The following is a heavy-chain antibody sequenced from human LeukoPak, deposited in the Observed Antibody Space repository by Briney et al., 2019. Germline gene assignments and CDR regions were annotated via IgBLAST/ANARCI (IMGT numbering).Heavy chain of an antibody. CDR2: ISSSGSTI. V-gene: IGHV3-11*01. Sequence: GGSLRLSCAASGFTFGDYYMSWIRQAPGKGLEWVSYISSSGSTIYYADSVKGRFTISRDNAKNSLYLQMNSLRAEDTAVYYCARDRGRYYDSSGYYSTDTDAFDIWGQGTMVTVSS. CDR1: GFTFGDYY. D-gene: IGHD3-22*01. J-gene: IGHJ3*02. CDR3: ARDRGRYYDSSGYYSTDTDAFDI.